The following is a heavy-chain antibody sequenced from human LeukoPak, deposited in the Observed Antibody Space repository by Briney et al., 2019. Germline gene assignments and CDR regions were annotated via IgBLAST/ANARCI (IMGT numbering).Heavy chain of an antibody. CDR3: ARGYDIDV. CDR1: GGSISSGDYY. Sequence: SETLSLTCTVSGGSISSGDYYWSWIRQPPGKGLEWIGYIYYSGSTNYNPSLKSRVTISVDTSKNQFSLKLSSVTAADTALFFCARGYDIDVWGQGTTVTVSS. V-gene: IGHV4-61*08. J-gene: IGHJ6*02. CDR2: IYYSGST.